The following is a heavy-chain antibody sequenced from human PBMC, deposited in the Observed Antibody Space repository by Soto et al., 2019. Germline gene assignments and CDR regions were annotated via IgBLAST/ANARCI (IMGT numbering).Heavy chain of an antibody. CDR3: AKHYYDSRGGYYGMDV. CDR1: GFTFSSYA. J-gene: IGHJ6*02. D-gene: IGHD3-22*01. CDR2: ISGSGGST. Sequence: EVQLLESGGGLVQPGGSLRLSCAASGFTFSSYAMSWVRQAPGKGLEWVSAISGSGGSTYYADSVKGPFTISRDNSKNTLDLQMNSLRAEETAVYYCAKHYYDSRGGYYGMDVWGQGTTVTVSS. V-gene: IGHV3-23*01.